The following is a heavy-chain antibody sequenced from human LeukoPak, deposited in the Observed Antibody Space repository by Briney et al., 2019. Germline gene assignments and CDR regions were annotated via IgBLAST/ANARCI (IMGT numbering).Heavy chain of an antibody. CDR3: ARDPKYYDFWSGYYPTYFDY. V-gene: IGHV3-66*01. Sequence: GGSLRLSCAASGFTVSSNYMSWVRQAPGKGLEWVSVIYSGGSTYYADSVKGRFTISRDNSKNTLYLQMNSLRAEDTAVYYCARDPKYYDFWSGYYPTYFDYWGQGTLVTVSS. CDR2: IYSGGST. CDR1: GFTVSSNY. D-gene: IGHD3-3*01. J-gene: IGHJ4*02.